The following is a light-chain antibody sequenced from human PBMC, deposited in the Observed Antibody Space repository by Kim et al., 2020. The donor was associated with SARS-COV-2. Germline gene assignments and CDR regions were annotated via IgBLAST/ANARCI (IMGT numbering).Light chain of an antibody. CDR1: NIGSKN. CDR3: QVWDSSSDHWV. CDR2: YYS. Sequence: SYELTQPPSVSVAPGKTARITCGGNNIGSKNVHWYQQKPGQAPVLVIYYYSDRPSGIPERFSGSNSGNTATLTISRVEAGDEADYYCQVWDSSSDHWVFGGGTQLTVL. J-gene: IGLJ3*02. V-gene: IGLV3-21*04.